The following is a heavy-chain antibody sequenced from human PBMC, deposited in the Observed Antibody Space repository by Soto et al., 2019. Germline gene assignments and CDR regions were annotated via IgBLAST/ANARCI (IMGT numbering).Heavy chain of an antibody. V-gene: IGHV4-30-4*01. Sequence: SETLSLTFTVSGGSITNGDYFWNCIRRSPGKGLEWIGFIYQTGTTYYDPSLRSRVTMSVDTSKNQFSLTVNSVTDTDKGVYYCARANIVVVVADTGNAFDIWGQGTMVTVS. CDR1: GGSITNGDYF. J-gene: IGHJ3*02. D-gene: IGHD2-15*01. CDR2: IYQTGTT. CDR3: ARANIVVVVADTGNAFDI.